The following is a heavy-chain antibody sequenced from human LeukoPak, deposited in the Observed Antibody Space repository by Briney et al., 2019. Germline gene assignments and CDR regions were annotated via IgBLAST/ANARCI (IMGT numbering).Heavy chain of an antibody. CDR3: ASKPGYCSGGSCRYYFDY. D-gene: IGHD2-15*01. J-gene: IGHJ4*02. Sequence: SETLSLTCTVSGGSISSYYWSWIRQPPGKGLEWIGYIYYSGSTNYNPSLKSRVTISVDKSKNQFSLKLSSVTAADTAVYYCASKPGYCSGGSCRYYFDYWGQGTLVTVSS. V-gene: IGHV4-59*12. CDR1: GGSISSYY. CDR2: IYYSGST.